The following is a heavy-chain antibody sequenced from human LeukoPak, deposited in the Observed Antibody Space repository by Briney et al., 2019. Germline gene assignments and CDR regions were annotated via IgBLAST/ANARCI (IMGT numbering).Heavy chain of an antibody. D-gene: IGHD1-20*01. CDR1: GFIFSSYS. Sequence: PGGSLRLSCAASGFIFSSYSMNWGRQAPGRGLEWISYIGLASGFTSYADSVKGRFTISSDTATNSLYLHMHSLRAEDTAVYYCARDHNWAFDYWGQGALVTVSS. CDR3: ARDHNWAFDY. J-gene: IGHJ4*02. V-gene: IGHV3-21*05. CDR2: IGLASGFT.